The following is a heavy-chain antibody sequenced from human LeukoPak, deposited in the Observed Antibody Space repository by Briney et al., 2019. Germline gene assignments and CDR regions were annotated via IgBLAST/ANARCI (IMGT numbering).Heavy chain of an antibody. D-gene: IGHD2-2*01. V-gene: IGHV3-11*01. CDR3: ARESCTSTSCYVRWFDP. J-gene: IGHJ5*02. CDR2: ISSSGSTK. CDR1: GFTFTDYY. Sequence: GGSLRLSCAASGFTFTDYYMSWIRQAPGKGLDWVSYISSSGSTKNYAGSVKGRFTISRDNSKNTLYLQMNSLKAEDTAVYYCARESCTSTSCYVRWFDPCGQGTLVTVSS.